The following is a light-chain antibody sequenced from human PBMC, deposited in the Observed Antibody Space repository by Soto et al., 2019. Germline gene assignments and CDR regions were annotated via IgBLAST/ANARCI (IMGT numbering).Light chain of an antibody. CDR2: AAS. Sequence: IQMTQSPSTLSASVGDRVTITCRASQDIRNDLGWYQQKPGKAPKFLIYAASSLQSGVPSRFSGSGSGTDFTLTISCLQSEDFATYYCQQYYSYPWTFGQGTKVDIK. V-gene: IGKV1-6*02. CDR1: QDIRND. CDR3: QQYYSYPWT. J-gene: IGKJ1*01.